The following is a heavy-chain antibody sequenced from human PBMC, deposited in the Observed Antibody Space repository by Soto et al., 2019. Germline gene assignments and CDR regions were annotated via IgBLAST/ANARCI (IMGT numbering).Heavy chain of an antibody. Sequence: QVQLVQSGAEVKKPGASVKVSCKASGYTFTSYAMHWVRQAPGQRLEWMGWINAGNGNTKYSQKFQGRVTITRDTSASTAYMALSSLRSEDTAVYYCARSSGYYYVASWGQGTLVPVSS. CDR2: INAGNGNT. D-gene: IGHD3-22*01. CDR1: GYTFTSYA. CDR3: ARSSGYYYVAS. J-gene: IGHJ4*02. V-gene: IGHV1-3*01.